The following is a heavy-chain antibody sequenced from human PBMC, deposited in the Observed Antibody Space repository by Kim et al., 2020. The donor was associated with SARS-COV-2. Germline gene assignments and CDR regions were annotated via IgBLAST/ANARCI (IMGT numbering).Heavy chain of an antibody. D-gene: IGHD3-10*01. Sequence: GRFTSSRDNAKNSLYLQMNSLRAEDTAVYYCARDSSGSTVRGVIMYYFDYWGQGTLVTVSS. J-gene: IGHJ4*02. V-gene: IGHV3-48*01. CDR3: ARDSSGSTVRGVIMYYFDY.